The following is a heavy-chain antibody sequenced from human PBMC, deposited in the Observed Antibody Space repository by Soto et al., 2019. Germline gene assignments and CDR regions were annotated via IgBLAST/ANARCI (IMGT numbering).Heavy chain of an antibody. Sequence: QVQLVQSGAEVKKPGASVRVSCKASGYTLTSYSMHWVRQAPGQGLEWMGIINPSVDNIRYAQNFQGRVTMTRDTSTSTVYLELSSLRSEDTAIYYCARDPQGYCSGGRCYHFDYWGQGTLVTVSS. J-gene: IGHJ4*02. D-gene: IGHD2-15*01. CDR1: GYTLTSYS. V-gene: IGHV1-46*01. CDR3: ARDPQGYCSGGRCYHFDY. CDR2: INPSVDNI.